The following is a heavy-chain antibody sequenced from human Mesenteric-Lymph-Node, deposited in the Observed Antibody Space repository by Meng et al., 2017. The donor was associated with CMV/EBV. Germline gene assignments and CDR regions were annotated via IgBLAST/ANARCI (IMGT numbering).Heavy chain of an antibody. CDR3: ARDLTAVTGTESNWFDP. Sequence: GESLKISCAASGFTFSRYAMHWVRQAPGKGLEWVAVISYDGINKYYADSVKGRFTISRDNSMHTLDLQMNSLSSEDTAVYYCARDLTAVTGTESNWFDPWGQETLVTVSS. J-gene: IGHJ5*02. CDR1: GFTFSRYA. D-gene: IGHD6-19*01. CDR2: ISYDGINK. V-gene: IGHV3-30*04.